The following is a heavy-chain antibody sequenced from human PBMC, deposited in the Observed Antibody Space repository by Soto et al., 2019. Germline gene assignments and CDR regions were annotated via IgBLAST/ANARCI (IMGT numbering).Heavy chain of an antibody. D-gene: IGHD2-15*01. CDR3: ARRYCGGGGCYLRRAAFDV. Sequence: EVQLVESGGGLVMPGGSLRLSCAASGFTFSAYHMNWVRQAPGKGLEWVSSINPTSSHIYYADSVRGRFTISRDDSKNSVSLQMNSLRTEGAALYYCARRYCGGGGCYLRRAAFDVWGQGTMVTVSS. CDR2: INPTSSHI. J-gene: IGHJ3*01. V-gene: IGHV3-21*01. CDR1: GFTFSAYH.